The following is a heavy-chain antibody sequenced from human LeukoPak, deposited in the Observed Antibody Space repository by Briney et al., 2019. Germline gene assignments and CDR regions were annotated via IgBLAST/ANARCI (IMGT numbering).Heavy chain of an antibody. CDR2: ISYDGSNK. CDR3: ARDSYGSGSYNFDY. Sequence: GRSLRLSCAASGFTFSSYAMHWVRQAPGKGLEWVAVISYDGSNKYYADSVKGRFTISRDNSKNTLYLQMNSLRAEDTAVYYCARDSYGSGSYNFDYWGQGTLVTVSS. CDR1: GFTFSSYA. D-gene: IGHD3-10*01. V-gene: IGHV3-30-3*01. J-gene: IGHJ4*02.